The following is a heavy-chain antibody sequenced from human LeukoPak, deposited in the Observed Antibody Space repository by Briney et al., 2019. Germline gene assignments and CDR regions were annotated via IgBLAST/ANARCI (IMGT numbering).Heavy chain of an antibody. D-gene: IGHD4-11*01. CDR2: MNPNSGNT. J-gene: IGHJ4*02. CDR1: GYTFTSYD. V-gene: IGHV1-8*03. Sequence: ASVKVSCKASGYTFTSYDINWVRQATGQGLEWMGWMNPNSGNTGYAQKFQGRVTITRNTSISTAYMELSSLRSEDTAVYYCARGHYSNRKYYFDYWGQGTLVSVSS. CDR3: ARGHYSNRKYYFDY.